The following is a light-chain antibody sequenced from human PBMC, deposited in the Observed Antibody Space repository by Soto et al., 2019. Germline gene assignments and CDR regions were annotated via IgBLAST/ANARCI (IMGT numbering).Light chain of an antibody. J-gene: IGKJ2*01. CDR3: QQHYDRPLT. CDR1: QRVNSR. CDR2: DAS. V-gene: IGKV3-15*01. Sequence: EIVMTPSPATLSVSPGEWATLSCRASQRVNSRLAWYQQTPGQAPRLLIHDASTRANGIPARFSGSGSGTEFTLTSSSLQSEEFAVYYCQQHYDRPLTFGQGTKLEIK.